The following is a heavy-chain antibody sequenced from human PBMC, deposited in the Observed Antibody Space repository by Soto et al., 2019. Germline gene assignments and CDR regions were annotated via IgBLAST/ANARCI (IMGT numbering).Heavy chain of an antibody. V-gene: IGHV1-69*06. Sequence: ASVKVSCKASGGTFSSYAISWVRQAPGQGLEWMGGIIPIFGTANYAQKFQGRVTITADKSTSTAYMELSSLRSEDTAVYYCARVYYDSSGYYKSLDYWGQGPLVTVSS. CDR1: GGTFSSYA. CDR3: ARVYYDSSGYYKSLDY. J-gene: IGHJ4*02. D-gene: IGHD3-22*01. CDR2: IIPIFGTA.